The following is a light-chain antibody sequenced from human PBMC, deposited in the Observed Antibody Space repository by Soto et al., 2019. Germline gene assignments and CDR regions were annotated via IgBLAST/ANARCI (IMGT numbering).Light chain of an antibody. CDR2: EVS. Sequence: QSALTQPASVSGSPGQSLNISCTGTSSDVGGYNYVSWYQQHPGKAPKLMIYEVSNRPSGVSNRFSGSKSGNTASLTISGLQADDEGDYYCSSYTSSSTLHWVFGGGTKLTVL. V-gene: IGLV2-14*01. J-gene: IGLJ3*02. CDR3: SSYTSSSTLHWV. CDR1: SSDVGGYNY.